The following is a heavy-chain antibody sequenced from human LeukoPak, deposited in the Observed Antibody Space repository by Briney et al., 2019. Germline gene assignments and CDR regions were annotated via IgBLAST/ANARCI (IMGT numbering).Heavy chain of an antibody. CDR3: ARVFYFYDTSGPQYSFDY. J-gene: IGHJ4*02. V-gene: IGHV1-18*04. CDR1: GYPFISYG. Sequence: ASVKLSCKTSGYPFISYGLSWVRQAPGQGLEWMGWISAYNGDTNYAQRLQGRVTMTTDTSTTTAYVELRSLRSDDTAVYYCARVFYFYDTSGPQYSFDYWGQGTLVTVSS. CDR2: ISAYNGDT. D-gene: IGHD3-22*01.